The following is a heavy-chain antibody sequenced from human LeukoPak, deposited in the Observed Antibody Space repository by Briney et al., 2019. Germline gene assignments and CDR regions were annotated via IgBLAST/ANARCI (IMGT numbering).Heavy chain of an antibody. D-gene: IGHD6-13*01. Sequence: GGSLRLSCAASGFTFSSYSMNWVRQAPGKGLEWVSSISSSSSYIYYADSVKGRFTISRDNAKNSLYLQMNSLRAEDTAAYYCARDPLPYSSSGRPASDDYWGQGTLVTVSS. CDR1: GFTFSSYS. V-gene: IGHV3-21*01. CDR2: ISSSSSYI. J-gene: IGHJ4*02. CDR3: ARDPLPYSSSGRPASDDY.